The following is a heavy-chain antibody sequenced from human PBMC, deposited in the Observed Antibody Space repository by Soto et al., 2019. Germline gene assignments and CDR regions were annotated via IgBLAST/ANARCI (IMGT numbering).Heavy chain of an antibody. J-gene: IGHJ4*02. CDR3: AKDRAWRYSGSYPTFDY. D-gene: IGHD1-26*01. CDR2: ISGSGGST. V-gene: IGHV3-23*01. CDR1: GFTFSSYA. Sequence: GGSLRLSCAASGFTFSSYAMSWVRQAPGKGLEWVSAISGSGGSTYYADSVKGRFTISRDNSKNTLYLQMNSLRAEDTAVYYCAKDRAWRYSGSYPTFDYWGQGTLVTVSS.